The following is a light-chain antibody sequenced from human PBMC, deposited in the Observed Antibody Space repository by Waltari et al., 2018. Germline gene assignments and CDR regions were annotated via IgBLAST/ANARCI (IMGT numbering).Light chain of an antibody. J-gene: IGKJ2*03. CDR1: QSISTY. Sequence: DIQMTQSPSSLSASEGDRVTITCRASQSISTYLNWYQQKPGEAPKLLIYGASTLESGVPSRFSGSGSGTDFTLTINSLQPEDFVTYYCQQYHFYSSVSFGQGTKLEIK. CDR3: QQYHFYSSVS. V-gene: IGKV1-39*01. CDR2: GAS.